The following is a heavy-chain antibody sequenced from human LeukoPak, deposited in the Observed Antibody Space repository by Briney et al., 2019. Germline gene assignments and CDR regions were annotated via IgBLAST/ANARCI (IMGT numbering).Heavy chain of an antibody. CDR3: ARGSCSSTSCYARPYYFDY. D-gene: IGHD2-2*01. CDR2: IYYSGST. V-gene: IGHV4-59*01. J-gene: IGHJ4*02. Sequence: SETLSLTRTFSRGSNSSYYWSWIRQPPAKGLEWIGYIYYSGSTNYNPSLKSRVTISVDTSKNQFSLNLSSVTAADTAVYYCARGSCSSTSCYARPYYFDYWGQGTLVTVSS. CDR1: RGSNSSYY.